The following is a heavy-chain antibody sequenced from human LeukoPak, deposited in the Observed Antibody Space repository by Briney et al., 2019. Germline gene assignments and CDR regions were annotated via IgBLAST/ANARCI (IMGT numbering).Heavy chain of an antibody. V-gene: IGHV3-7*01. J-gene: IGHJ4*02. CDR2: INQDGSET. CDR1: GFTFSTYW. Sequence: GSLRLSCAASGFTFSTYWMTWVRQAPGKGLEWVANINQDGSETYYVDSVKGRFTISRDNAKNSLYLQMNSLRAEDTAVYYCARDIAAPGSYWGQGTLVTVSS. CDR3: ARDIAAPGSY. D-gene: IGHD6-13*01.